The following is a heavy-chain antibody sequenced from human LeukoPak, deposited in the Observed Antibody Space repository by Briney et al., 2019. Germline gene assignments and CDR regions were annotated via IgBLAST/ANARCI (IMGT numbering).Heavy chain of an antibody. CDR3: ARVEVLYSSSWITTDY. Sequence: PSETLSLTCTVSGGSISSDFWSWIRQPAGKGLEWIGRIHTSGSTNYNPSLKSRVTISVDTSKNQFSLKLSSVTAADTAVYYCARVEVLYSSSWITTDYWGQGTLVTVSS. CDR2: IHTSGST. CDR1: GGSISSDF. D-gene: IGHD6-13*01. J-gene: IGHJ4*02. V-gene: IGHV4-4*07.